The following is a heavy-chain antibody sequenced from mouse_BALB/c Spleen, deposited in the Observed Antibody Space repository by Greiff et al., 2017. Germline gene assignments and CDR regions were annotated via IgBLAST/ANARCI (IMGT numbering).Heavy chain of an antibody. V-gene: IGHV1-81*01. Sequence: QVQLQQSGPELVKPGASVKMSCKASGYTFTDYVISWVKQRTGQGLEWIGEIYPGSGSTYYNEKFKGKATLTADKSSNTAYMQLSSLTSEDSAVYFCARVHYDYDKRFAYWGQGTLVTVSA. CDR1: GYTFTDYV. D-gene: IGHD2-4*01. J-gene: IGHJ3*01. CDR3: ARVHYDYDKRFAY. CDR2: IYPGSGST.